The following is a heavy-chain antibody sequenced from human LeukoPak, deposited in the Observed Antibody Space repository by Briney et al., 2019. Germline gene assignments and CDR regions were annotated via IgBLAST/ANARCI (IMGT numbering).Heavy chain of an antibody. J-gene: IGHJ3*02. CDR1: GGSISSGSYY. Sequence: SQTLSLTCTVFGGSISSGSYYWSWIRQPAGKGLEWIGRIYTSGSTNYNPSLKSRVTISVDTSKNQFSLKLSSVTAADTAVYYCARDRYYDSSGYSLHSFDIWGQGTMVTVSS. CDR3: ARDRYYDSSGYSLHSFDI. D-gene: IGHD3-22*01. V-gene: IGHV4-61*02. CDR2: IYTSGST.